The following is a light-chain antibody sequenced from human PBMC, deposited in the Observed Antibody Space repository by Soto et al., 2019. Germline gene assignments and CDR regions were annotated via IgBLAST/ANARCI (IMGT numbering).Light chain of an antibody. V-gene: IGKV1-17*03. CDR1: QGISNY. Sequence: DIQITQSKSAMSASVGDRVNFTCRASQGISNYLAWFQLKPGKVPKRLMYAASTLQSGVPSRFSGSGSGTDFTLTISSLQPEDIATYYCQQYDNLLITFGQVTRLAIK. J-gene: IGKJ5*01. CDR2: AAS. CDR3: QQYDNLLIT.